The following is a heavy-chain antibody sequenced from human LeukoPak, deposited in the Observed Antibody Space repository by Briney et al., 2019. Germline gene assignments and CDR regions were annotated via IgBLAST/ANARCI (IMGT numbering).Heavy chain of an antibody. Sequence: GGSLRLSCAASGFTFSSYWMHWVRQAPGRGLVWVSRINSDGSSTSYADSVKGRFTISRDNAKNTLYLQMNGLRAEDAALYYCARDGKRGYSYGYTDYWGQGTLVTVSS. CDR2: INSDGSST. D-gene: IGHD5-18*01. CDR1: GFTFSSYW. CDR3: ARDGKRGYSYGYTDY. V-gene: IGHV3-74*01. J-gene: IGHJ4*02.